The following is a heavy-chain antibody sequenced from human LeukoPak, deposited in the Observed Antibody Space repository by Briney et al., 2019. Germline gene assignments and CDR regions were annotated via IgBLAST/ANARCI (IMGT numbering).Heavy chain of an antibody. CDR2: ISSSSSYI. CDR1: GFTFSSYS. J-gene: IGHJ5*02. Sequence: GGSLRLSXAASGFTFSSYSMNWIRQAPGQGLEWVSSISSSSSYIYYADSAKGRFTISRDNAKNSLCLQMNSLRAEDTAVYCCARDVSGGGSPRFDPWGQGTLVTVSS. CDR3: ARDVSGGGSPRFDP. D-gene: IGHD2-15*01. V-gene: IGHV3-21*01.